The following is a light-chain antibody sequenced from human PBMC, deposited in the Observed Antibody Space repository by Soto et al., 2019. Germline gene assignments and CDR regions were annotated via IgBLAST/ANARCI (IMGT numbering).Light chain of an antibody. CDR1: QSVGRH. J-gene: IGKJ5*01. CDR3: QQREHWPPIT. CDR2: NAF. V-gene: IGKV3-11*01. Sequence: EIVLTQSPATLSLSPGERATLSCRASQSVGRHLAWYQQKPGQAPRLLINNAFNRATGIPARFSGSGSGTDFTLTISSLEPEDFAVYYCQQREHWPPITFGQGTRLEIK.